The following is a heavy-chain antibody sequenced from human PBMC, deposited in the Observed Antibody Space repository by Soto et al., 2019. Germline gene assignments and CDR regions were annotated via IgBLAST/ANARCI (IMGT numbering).Heavy chain of an antibody. D-gene: IGHD3-9*01. CDR3: AKGRDVLTGYSSFDH. J-gene: IGHJ4*02. CDR1: RFTFSSYA. CDR2: ISGSGGRT. V-gene: IGHV3-23*01. Sequence: GSLRLSCAASRFTFSSYAMNWVRQAPGKGLEWVSLISGSGGRTYYADSVKGRFTISRDNSKNTLYLQMKSLRAEDTAVYYCAKGRDVLTGYSSFDHWGQGTLVTVSS.